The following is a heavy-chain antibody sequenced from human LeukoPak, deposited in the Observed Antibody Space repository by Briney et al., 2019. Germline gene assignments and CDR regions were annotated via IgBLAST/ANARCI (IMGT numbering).Heavy chain of an antibody. CDR1: GHTFDYG. Sequence: ASVKVSCKAPGHTFDYGVSWVRQVPGQGLGWMGWISAYNAYTNYPQKVQGRVTMTTDTTTSTVYMELRGLRSDDTAVYYCAIGVAGTHFDYWGQGTLVTVSS. V-gene: IGHV1-18*01. J-gene: IGHJ4*02. CDR2: ISAYNAYT. CDR3: AIGVAGTHFDY. D-gene: IGHD6-19*01.